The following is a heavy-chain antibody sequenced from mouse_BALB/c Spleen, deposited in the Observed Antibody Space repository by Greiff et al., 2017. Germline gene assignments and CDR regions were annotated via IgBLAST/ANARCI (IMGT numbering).Heavy chain of an antibody. V-gene: IGHV1S81*02. D-gene: IGHD3-3*01. CDR1: GYTFTSYW. J-gene: IGHJ3*01. CDR2: INPSNGRT. CDR3: ARGLMEGFAY. Sequence: QVQLQQSGAELVKPGASVKLSCKASGYTFTSYWMHWVKQRPGQGLEWIGEINPSNGRTNYNEKFKSKATLTVDKSSSTAYMQLSSLTSEDSAVYYCARGLMEGFAYWGQGTLVTVSA.